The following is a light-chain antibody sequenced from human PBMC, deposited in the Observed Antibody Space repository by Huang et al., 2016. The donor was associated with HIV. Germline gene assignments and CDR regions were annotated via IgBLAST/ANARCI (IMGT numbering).Light chain of an antibody. CDR3: QQYTKSPPT. CDR2: DAS. Sequence: DIVLTQSPGTLSLSPGERATLSCRASQSVGSNFLGWYQQKPGQAPRLLIYDASYRASGIPTRFSGSGSGTYFTLTISRLDPEDFVVYYCQQYTKSPPTFGQGTKVEI. V-gene: IGKV3-20*01. CDR1: QSVGSNF. J-gene: IGKJ1*01.